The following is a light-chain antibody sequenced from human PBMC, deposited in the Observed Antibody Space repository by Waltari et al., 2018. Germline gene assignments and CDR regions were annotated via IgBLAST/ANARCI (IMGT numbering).Light chain of an antibody. V-gene: IGKV2-30*02. Sequence: EVVMTQSPVSLSVTIGQAASISCKSSQSLVPVDGNTYLNWFHQRPGQSPRRLIYWVFNRDSGVPDRFSGSGSGTDFTLRISRVEAEDVGVYYCMQGTRWPYTFGQGTQLDIK. CDR3: MQGTRWPYT. CDR2: WVF. J-gene: IGKJ2*01. CDR1: QSLVPVDGNTY.